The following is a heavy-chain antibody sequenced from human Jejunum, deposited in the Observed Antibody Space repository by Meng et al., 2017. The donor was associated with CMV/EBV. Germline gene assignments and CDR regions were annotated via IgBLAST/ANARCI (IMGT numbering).Heavy chain of an antibody. V-gene: IGHV7-4-1*02. CDR2: IDPNTGNP. CDR1: GYTFTSYA. CDR3: ARDSPLDGYSLLDY. J-gene: IGHJ4*02. D-gene: IGHD5-24*01. Sequence: QVQRVQPRFQLKQHGASWKVSSRPSGYTFTSYAINWVRQAPGQGPDWMGWIDPNTGNPTYDQGFTGRFVFSLDTSVSTAYLQINSLRADDTAVYYCARDSPLDGYSLLDYWGQGTLVTVSS.